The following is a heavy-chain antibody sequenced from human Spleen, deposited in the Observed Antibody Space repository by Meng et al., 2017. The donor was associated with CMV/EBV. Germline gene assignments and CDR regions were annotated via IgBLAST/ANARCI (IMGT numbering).Heavy chain of an antibody. V-gene: IGHV4-31*02. CDR2: IYYSGST. Sequence: SGGSLSSGGYYWSWIRQHPGKGLEWIGYIYYSGSTYYNPSLESRVAISVDTAKNQFSLKLSSVTAADTAVYFCTRDVGASRKNWFDPWGQGTLVTVSS. CDR1: GGSLSSGGYY. J-gene: IGHJ5*02. D-gene: IGHD1-26*01. CDR3: TRDVGASRKNWFDP.